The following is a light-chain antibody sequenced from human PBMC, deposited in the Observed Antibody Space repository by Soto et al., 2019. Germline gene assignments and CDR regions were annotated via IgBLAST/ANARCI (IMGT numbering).Light chain of an antibody. CDR1: SSDVGAYNS. V-gene: IGLV2-14*01. CDR3: SSYTTSNTVV. CDR2: DAT. J-gene: IGLJ2*01. Sequence: QYALTQPASVSGSPGQSITISCTGTSSDVGAYNSVSWYQQHPGKAPKVMISDATDRPSGVSYRFSGSKSGHTAFLTISGLQADDEADYYCSSYTTSNTVVCVGGTKLTVL.